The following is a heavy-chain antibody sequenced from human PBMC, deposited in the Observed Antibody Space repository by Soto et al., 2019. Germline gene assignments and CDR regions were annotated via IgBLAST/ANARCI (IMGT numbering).Heavy chain of an antibody. V-gene: IGHV3-53*01. Sequence: XESLRLSCAASGFTFSSNYMNWVRQAPGKGLEWVSIIYSGGTTSYADSVKGRFTISRDNFKNTLHLQMNSLRAEDTAVYYCAILSKWGQGTLVTVSS. CDR2: IYSGGTT. J-gene: IGHJ4*02. D-gene: IGHD4-4*01. CDR1: GFTFSSNY. CDR3: AILSK.